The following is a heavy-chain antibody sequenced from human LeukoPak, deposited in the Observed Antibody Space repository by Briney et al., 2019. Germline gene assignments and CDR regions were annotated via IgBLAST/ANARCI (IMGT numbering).Heavy chain of an antibody. D-gene: IGHD2-15*01. CDR2: MSGSGDNT. J-gene: IGHJ4*02. V-gene: IGHV3-23*01. CDR1: GFTISNYA. Sequence: GGTLRLSCAASGFTISNYAMSWVRQPQGKGLERVSAMSGSGDNTYYADSVKGRFALSRDNSKNTVYLQMNSLRADDTAVYYCAKTRGYCSGGTCYCDYWGQGTLVTVSS. CDR3: AKTRGYCSGGTCYCDY.